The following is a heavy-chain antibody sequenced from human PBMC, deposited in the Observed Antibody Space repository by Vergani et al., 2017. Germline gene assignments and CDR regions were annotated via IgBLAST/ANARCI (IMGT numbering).Heavy chain of an antibody. CDR2: IIPIFGTA. CDR1: GGTFSSYA. Sequence: QVQLVQSGAEVKKPGSSVKVSCKASGGTFSSYAISWVRQAPGQGLEWMGGIIPIFGTANYAQKFQGRVTITADESTSTAYMELSSLRSEDTAVYYCARGEGIYXGYDSDYYYCYMDVWGKGTTVTVSS. J-gene: IGHJ6*03. V-gene: IGHV1-69*01. D-gene: IGHD5-12*01. CDR3: ARGEGIYXGYDSDYYYCYMDV.